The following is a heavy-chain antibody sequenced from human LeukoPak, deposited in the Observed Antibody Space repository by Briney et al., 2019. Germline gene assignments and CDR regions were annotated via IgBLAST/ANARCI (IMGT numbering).Heavy chain of an antibody. CDR2: IYSRGTT. CDR3: TRGDDFGDS. J-gene: IGHJ4*02. D-gene: IGHD4-17*01. V-gene: IGHV3-53*03. CDR1: GFTFSTYS. Sequence: QPGGSLRLSCAASGFTFSTYSMNWVRQPPGKGLEWVSLIYSRGTTYYADSVKGRFTISRDNSNNTLYLQMNSLRVDDTAMYYCTRGDDFGDSWGQGTLVTVSS.